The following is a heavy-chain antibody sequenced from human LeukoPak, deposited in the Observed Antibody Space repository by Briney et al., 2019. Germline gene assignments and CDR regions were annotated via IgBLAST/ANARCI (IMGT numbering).Heavy chain of an antibody. CDR1: GGTFSSYA. J-gene: IGHJ4*02. CDR2: IIPIFGTA. V-gene: IGHV1-69*13. Sequence: SVKVSCKASGGTFSSYAISWVRQAPGQGLEWMGGIIPIFGTANYAQKFQGRVTITADESTSIAYMELSSLRSEDTAVYYCARARGYSGYDWGDFDYWGQGTLVTVSS. D-gene: IGHD5-12*01. CDR3: ARARGYSGYDWGDFDY.